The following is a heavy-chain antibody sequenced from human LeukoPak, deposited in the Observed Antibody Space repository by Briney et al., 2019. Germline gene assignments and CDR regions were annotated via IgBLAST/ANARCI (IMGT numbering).Heavy chain of an antibody. J-gene: IGHJ4*02. D-gene: IGHD6-6*01. CDR3: ARDQVRVKYSGSSPFDY. CDR2: ISSSGSTI. CDR1: GFTFSSYE. Sequence: GGSLRLSCAASGFTFSSYEMNWVRQAPGKGLERVSYISSSGSTIYYADSVKGRFTISRDNAKNSLYLQMNSLRAEDTAVYYCARDQVRVKYSGSSPFDYWGQGTLVTVSS. V-gene: IGHV3-48*03.